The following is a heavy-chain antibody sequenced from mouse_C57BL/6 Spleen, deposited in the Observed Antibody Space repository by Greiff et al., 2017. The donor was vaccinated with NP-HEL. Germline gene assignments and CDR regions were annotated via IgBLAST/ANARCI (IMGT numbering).Heavy chain of an antibody. D-gene: IGHD2-1*01. Sequence: VQLQQSGPELVKPGASVKISCKASGYSFTGYYMNWVKQSPEKSLEWIGEINPSTGGTTYNQKFKAKATLTVDKSSSTAYMQLKSLTSEDSAVYYCARGGFYYGNYDYYAMDYWGQGTSVTVSS. J-gene: IGHJ4*01. CDR2: INPSTGGT. V-gene: IGHV1-42*01. CDR1: GYSFTGYY. CDR3: ARGGFYYGNYDYYAMDY.